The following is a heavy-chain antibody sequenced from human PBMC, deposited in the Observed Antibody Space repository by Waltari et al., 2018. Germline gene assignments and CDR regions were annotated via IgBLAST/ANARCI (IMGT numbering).Heavy chain of an antibody. CDR1: GFRLGNFG. V-gene: IGHV3-33*06. CDR3: AKDAFGNTYLDY. Sequence: QVQLVESGGGVVQPGMSLSLSCAASGFRLGNFGMLWVRQATGKGLEWVALIWFGGGNTYYADSVRDRFTISRDNSKNTLYLDINSLRVDDTAIYYCAKDAFGNTYLDYWGQGTLVTVSS. D-gene: IGHD3-10*01. J-gene: IGHJ4*02. CDR2: IWFGGGNT.